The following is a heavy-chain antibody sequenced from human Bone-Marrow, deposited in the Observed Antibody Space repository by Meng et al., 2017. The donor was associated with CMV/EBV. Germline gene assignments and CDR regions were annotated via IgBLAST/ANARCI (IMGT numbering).Heavy chain of an antibody. V-gene: IGHV4-38-2*02. J-gene: IGHJ3*02. CDR2: IYHSGGT. D-gene: IGHD2-2*01. Sequence: SETLSLTCTVSGYSISSGYYWGWVRQPPGKGLEWIGSIYHSGGTYYNPSLKSRVTISVDTSKNQFSLKLRSVTGADTAVYYCATLRWELGYWSSTSCLGVFDIWGEGTKVTVSS. CDR1: GYSISSGYY. CDR3: ATLRWELGYWSSTSCLGVFDI.